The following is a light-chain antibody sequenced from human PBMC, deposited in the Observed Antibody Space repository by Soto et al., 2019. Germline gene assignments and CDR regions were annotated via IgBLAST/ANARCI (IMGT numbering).Light chain of an antibody. V-gene: IGLV2-8*01. CDR3: SSYAGSSDYV. CDR1: SSDVGGYNY. J-gene: IGLJ1*01. Sequence: QSALTQPPSASGSPGQSVTISCTGTSSDVGGYNYVSWYQHHPGKAPKLMIYEVSKRPSGVPDRFSGSKSANPASLTVSRLQAEDEAAYYCSSYAGSSDYVFGTGTKLTVL. CDR2: EVS.